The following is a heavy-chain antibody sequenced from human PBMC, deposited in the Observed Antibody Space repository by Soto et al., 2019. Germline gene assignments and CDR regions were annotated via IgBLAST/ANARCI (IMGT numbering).Heavy chain of an antibody. CDR3: ARQGSGWGDYYYGMDV. Sequence: GESLKISCKGFGYSFTSYWIGWVRQMPGKGLEWMGIIYPGDSDTRYSPSFQGQVTISADKSITTAYLQWSSLKASDTAMYYCARQGSGWGDYYYGMDVWAKGPRSPSP. V-gene: IGHV5-51*01. J-gene: IGHJ6*02. CDR1: GYSFTSYW. CDR2: IYPGDSDT. D-gene: IGHD6-19*01.